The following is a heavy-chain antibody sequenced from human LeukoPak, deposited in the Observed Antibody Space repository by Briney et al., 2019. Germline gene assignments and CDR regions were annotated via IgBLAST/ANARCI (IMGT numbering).Heavy chain of an antibody. CDR3: ARGTGVTMVRGVMFDHYYYIDV. D-gene: IGHD3-10*01. CDR2: INPKSGGT. CDR1: GYSFTGHY. J-gene: IGHJ6*03. Sequence: GASVKVSCKASGYSFTGHYMHWVRQAPGQGLEWMGWINPKSGGTNYAQKFQGRVTMTRDTSISTAYMDMSSLRSDDTAVYHCARGTGVTMVRGVMFDHYYYIDVWGKGTTVTISS. V-gene: IGHV1-2*02.